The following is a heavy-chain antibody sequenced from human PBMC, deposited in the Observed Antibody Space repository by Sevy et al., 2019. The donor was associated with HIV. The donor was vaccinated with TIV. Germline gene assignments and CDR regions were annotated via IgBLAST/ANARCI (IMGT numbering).Heavy chain of an antibody. CDR2: ISWNSGSI. V-gene: IGHV3-9*01. CDR3: AKDIDGYYYDSSGRYNWFDP. D-gene: IGHD3-22*01. CDR1: GFTFDDYA. Sequence: GGSLRLSCAASGFTFDDYAMHWVRQAPGNGLEWVSGISWNSGSIGYADSVKGRFTISRDNAKNSLYLQMNSLRAEDTALYYCAKDIDGYYYDSSGRYNWFDPWGQGTLVTVSS. J-gene: IGHJ5*02.